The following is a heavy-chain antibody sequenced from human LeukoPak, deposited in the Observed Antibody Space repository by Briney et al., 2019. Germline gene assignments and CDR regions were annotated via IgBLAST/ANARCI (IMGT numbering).Heavy chain of an antibody. CDR3: ARGEGWIQLWADYYGMDV. J-gene: IGHJ6*04. CDR1: GYTFTGYY. V-gene: IGHV1-2*04. Sequence: ASVKVSCKASGYTFTGYYMHWVRQAPGQGLEWMGWINPNSGGTNYAQKSQGWVTMTRDTSISTAYMELSRLRSDDTAVYYCARGEGWIQLWADYYGMDVWGKGTTVTVSS. CDR2: INPNSGGT. D-gene: IGHD5-18*01.